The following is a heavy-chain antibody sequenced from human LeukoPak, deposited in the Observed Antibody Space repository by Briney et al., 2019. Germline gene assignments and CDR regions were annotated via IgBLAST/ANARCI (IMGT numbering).Heavy chain of an antibody. J-gene: IGHJ4*02. V-gene: IGHV3-30*04. D-gene: IGHD3-10*01. CDR1: GFTFSSYA. Sequence: GRSLRLSCAASGFTFSSYAMHWVRQPPGKGLEWVAVISYDGSNKYYADFVKGRFTISRDNSKNTLYRQMNGLRAEDTAVYFCARDPRFGFGEFQMFDYWGQGTLVTVSS. CDR3: ARDPRFGFGEFQMFDY. CDR2: ISYDGSNK.